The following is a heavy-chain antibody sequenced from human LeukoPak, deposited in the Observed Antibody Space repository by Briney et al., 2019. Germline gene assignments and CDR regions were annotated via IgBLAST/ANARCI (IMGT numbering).Heavy chain of an antibody. CDR1: GFTFDDYA. J-gene: IGHJ4*02. D-gene: IGHD4-23*01. V-gene: IGHV3-9*01. CDR2: ISWNSGSI. Sequence: PGRSLRLSCAASGFTFDDYAMHWVRQAPGKGLEWVSGISWNSGSIGYADSVKGRFTISRDNAKNSLYLQMNSLRAEDTALYYCAKSGTVAGTLGPLWGQGTLVTVSS. CDR3: AKSGTVAGTLGPL.